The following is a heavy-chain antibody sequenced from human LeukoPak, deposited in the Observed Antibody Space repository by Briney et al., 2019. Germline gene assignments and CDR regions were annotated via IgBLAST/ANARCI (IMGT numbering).Heavy chain of an antibody. V-gene: IGHV3-30*02. Sequence: GGSLRLSCAASGFTFSSYGMHWVRQAPRKGLEWVAFIRYDGSNKYYADSVKGRFTIFRDNSKNTLYLQMNSLRAEDTAVYYCAKDRYYINDYWGQGTLVTVSS. D-gene: IGHD3-9*01. CDR3: AKDRYYINDY. CDR1: GFTFSSYG. J-gene: IGHJ4*02. CDR2: IRYDGSNK.